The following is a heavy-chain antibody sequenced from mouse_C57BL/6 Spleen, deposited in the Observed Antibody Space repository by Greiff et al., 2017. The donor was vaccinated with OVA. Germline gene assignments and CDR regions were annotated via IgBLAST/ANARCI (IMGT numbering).Heavy chain of an antibody. CDR3: ARVHLLRAMDY. D-gene: IGHD3-2*02. CDR1: GYTFTDYY. Sequence: VQLKQSGPELVKPGASVKISCKASGYTFTDYYMNWVKQSHGKSLEWIGDINPNNGGTSYNQKFKGKATLTVDKSSSTAYMELRSLTSEDSAVYYCARVHLLRAMDYWCQGTSVTVSS. CDR2: INPNNGGT. V-gene: IGHV1-26*01. J-gene: IGHJ4*01.